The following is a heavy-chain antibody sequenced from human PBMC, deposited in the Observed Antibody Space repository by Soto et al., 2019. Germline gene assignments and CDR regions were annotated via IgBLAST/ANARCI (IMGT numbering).Heavy chain of an antibody. J-gene: IGHJ4*02. V-gene: IGHV1-18*01. CDR3: ARVHHYDYIWGSYRRSLDY. D-gene: IGHD3-16*02. CDR2: ISAYNGNT. Sequence: ASVKVSCKASGYTFTSYGISWVRQAPGQGLEWMGWISAYNGNTNYAQKLQGRVTMTTDTSTSTAYMELRSLRSDDTAVYYCARVHHYDYIWGSYRRSLDYWGKGTLVTISS. CDR1: GYTFTSYG.